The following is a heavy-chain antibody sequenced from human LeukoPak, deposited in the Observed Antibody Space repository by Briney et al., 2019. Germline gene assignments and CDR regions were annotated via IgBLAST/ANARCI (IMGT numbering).Heavy chain of an antibody. CDR2: IYYSGST. J-gene: IGHJ3*02. D-gene: IGHD1-26*01. CDR1: GGSISSGGYY. CDR3: AREAGAGGAFDI. V-gene: IGHV4-31*03. Sequence: PSQTLSLTCTVSGGSISSGGYYWSWIRQHPGKGLEWIGYIYYSGSTYYNPSLKSRITISVDTSKNQFSLKLSSVTAADTAVYYCAREAGAGGAFDIWGQGTMVTVSS.